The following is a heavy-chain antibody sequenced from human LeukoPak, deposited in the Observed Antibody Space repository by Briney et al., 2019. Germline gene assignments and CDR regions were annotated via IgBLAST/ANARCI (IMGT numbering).Heavy chain of an antibody. CDR2: INHSGTT. V-gene: IGHV4-34*01. CDR3: ARSDFWSGYANC. J-gene: IGHJ4*02. D-gene: IGHD3-3*01. Sequence: SETLSLTCTVHGGSFSGYYWSWIRQPPGKGLEWIGEINHSGTTNYNPSLKSRVTISVDKSKNQFSLKLNSVTAADTAVYYCARSDFWSGYANCWGQGTLVTVSS. CDR1: GGSFSGYY.